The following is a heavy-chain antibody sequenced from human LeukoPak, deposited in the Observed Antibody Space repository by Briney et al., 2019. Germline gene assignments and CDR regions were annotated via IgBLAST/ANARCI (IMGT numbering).Heavy chain of an antibody. Sequence: ASVKVSCKASGYTFTSYDLNWVRQATGQGLEWMGWINTNSGNTGSAQKIQGRVTITRDTPTRTVYIELSSLRSENTAVYYCGRFGCTSGVCYSLYWGEGTLVRVSS. V-gene: IGHV1-8*01. D-gene: IGHD2-8*01. CDR2: INTNSGNT. CDR3: GRFGCTSGVCYSLY. CDR1: GYTFTSYD. J-gene: IGHJ4*02.